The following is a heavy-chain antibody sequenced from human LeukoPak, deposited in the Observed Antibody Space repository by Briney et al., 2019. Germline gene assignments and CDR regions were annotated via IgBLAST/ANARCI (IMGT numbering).Heavy chain of an antibody. CDR2: IWYDGSNK. Sequence: GGSLRLSCAASGFTFSSYGMHWVRQAPGKGLEWVAVIWYDGSNKYYADSVKGRFTISRDNSKNTLYLQMNSLRAEDTAVYYCAGGRGYSYGPDAFDIWGQGTMVTVSS. CDR3: AGGRGYSYGPDAFDI. V-gene: IGHV3-33*01. D-gene: IGHD5-18*01. J-gene: IGHJ3*02. CDR1: GFTFSSYG.